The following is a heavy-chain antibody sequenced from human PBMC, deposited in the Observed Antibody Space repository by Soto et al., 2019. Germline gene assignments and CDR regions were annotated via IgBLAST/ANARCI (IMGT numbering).Heavy chain of an antibody. CDR1: GYTFTSYY. CDR2: INPSGGST. CDR3: ARRSSNHYYYMDV. Sequence: ASVKVSCKASGYTFTSYYMHWVRQAPGQGLEWMGIINPSGGSTSYAQKFQGRVTITRDTSASTAYMELSSLRSEDTAVYYCARRSSNHYYYMDVWGKGTTVTVSS. D-gene: IGHD2-15*01. V-gene: IGHV1-46*01. J-gene: IGHJ6*03.